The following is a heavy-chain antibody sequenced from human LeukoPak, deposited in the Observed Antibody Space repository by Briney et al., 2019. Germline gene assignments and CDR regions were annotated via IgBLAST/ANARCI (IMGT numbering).Heavy chain of an antibody. CDR2: ISWNSGSI. Sequence: GGSLRLSCAASGFTFDDYAMHWVRHAPGKGLEWVSGISWNSGSIGYADSVKGRFTISRDSAKNSLYLQMNSLRAEDTALYYCAKDARQCSSTSRYSWFDPWGQGTLVTVSS. V-gene: IGHV3-9*01. D-gene: IGHD2-2*01. CDR1: GFTFDDYA. J-gene: IGHJ5*02. CDR3: AKDARQCSSTSRYSWFDP.